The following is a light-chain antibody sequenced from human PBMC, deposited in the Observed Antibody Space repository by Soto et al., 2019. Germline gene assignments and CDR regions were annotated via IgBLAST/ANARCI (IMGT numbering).Light chain of an antibody. CDR3: DRYNSYSAA. CDR2: TAS. Sequence: DMQLTQSPSSLSAFVGDRVTITCRASQSISIYLNWYQQKPGNAPMLLIYTASTLQSGVPSRFGGSGSRTDFTLTLTSLQPEDFAHYYCDRYNSYSAAFGQGTRWIS. V-gene: IGKV1-39*01. J-gene: IGKJ1*01. CDR1: QSISIY.